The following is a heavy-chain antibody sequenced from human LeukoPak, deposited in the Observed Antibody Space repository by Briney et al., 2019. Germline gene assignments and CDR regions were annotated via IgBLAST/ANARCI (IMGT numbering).Heavy chain of an antibody. D-gene: IGHD4-17*01. Sequence: SETLSLTCNVSGGSISSRSYYWGWLLQPPGKVLQWIGSISYSGSTYSNPSLKSRLTISVDTSKNQFSLKVRSVTAADTAVYYCARHIIDYDIPRFCDYWGQGTLVTVSS. CDR1: GGSISSRSYY. CDR2: ISYSGST. J-gene: IGHJ4*02. CDR3: ARHIIDYDIPRFCDY. V-gene: IGHV4-39*01.